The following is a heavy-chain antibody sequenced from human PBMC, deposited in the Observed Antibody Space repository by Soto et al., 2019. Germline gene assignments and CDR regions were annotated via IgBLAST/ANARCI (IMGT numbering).Heavy chain of an antibody. CDR3: IRVDWNDAGS. D-gene: IGHD1-1*01. CDR1: GDSVSSTSAT. J-gene: IGHJ5*02. Sequence: PSQTLSLTCGISGDSVSSTSATWGWVRQSPSRGLEWLGRTRYTSMWSYEYAMSVQGRITITPDTSKKQFSLHLESVTPEDAAVYYCIRVDWNDAGSWGQGTLVTVSS. V-gene: IGHV6-1*01. CDR2: TRYTSMWSY.